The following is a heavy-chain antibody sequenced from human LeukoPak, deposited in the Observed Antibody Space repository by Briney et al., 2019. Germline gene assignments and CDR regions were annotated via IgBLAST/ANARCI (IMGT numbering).Heavy chain of an antibody. V-gene: IGHV4-39*01. D-gene: IGHD3-22*01. Sequence: PSETLSLTCTVSGGSISSSSYYWGWIRQPPGKGLEGIGSIYYSGSTYYNPSLKSRVTISVDTSKNQFSLKLSSVTAADTAVYYCARHPYDSSGYYPDYWGQGTLVTVSS. CDR2: IYYSGST. J-gene: IGHJ4*02. CDR3: ARHPYDSSGYYPDY. CDR1: GGSISSSSYY.